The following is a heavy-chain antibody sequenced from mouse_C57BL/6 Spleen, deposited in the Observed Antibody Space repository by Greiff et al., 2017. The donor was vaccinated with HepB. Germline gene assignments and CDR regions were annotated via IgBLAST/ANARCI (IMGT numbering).Heavy chain of an antibody. V-gene: IGHV5-9-1*02. CDR3: TREGLSTVVARYFDD. CDR1: GFTFSSYA. CDR2: ISSGGDYI. Sequence: EVKLMESGEGLVKPGGSLKLSCAASGFTFSSYAMSWVRQTPEKRLEWVAYISSGGDYIYYADTVKGRFTISRDNARNTLYLQMSSLKSEDTAMYYCTREGLSTVVARYFDDWGQGTTLTVSS. D-gene: IGHD1-1*01. J-gene: IGHJ2*01.